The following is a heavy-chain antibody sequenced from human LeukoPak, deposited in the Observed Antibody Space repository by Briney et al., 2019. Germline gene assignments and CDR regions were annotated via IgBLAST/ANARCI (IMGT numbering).Heavy chain of an antibody. CDR1: GFTFGSFA. CDR2: IFGSGGSP. D-gene: IGHD5-18*01. V-gene: IGHV3-23*01. J-gene: IGHJ4*02. Sequence: GGSLRLSCEASGFTFGSFAMYWVRQAPGKGLDWIAGIFGSGGSPHYTDSVKGRFTISRDNSKNTVYLQINSLRAEDTAVYYCGKTTAGYSSGQKPAWPVDYWGQGTLVTVSS. CDR3: GKTTAGYSSGQKPAWPVDY.